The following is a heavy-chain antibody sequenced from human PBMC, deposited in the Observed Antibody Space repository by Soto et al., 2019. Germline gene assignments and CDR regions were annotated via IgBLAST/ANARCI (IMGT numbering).Heavy chain of an antibody. V-gene: IGHV4-31*03. Sequence: SETLSLTCTVSGGSISSGGYYWSWIRQHPGKGLEWIGYIYYSGSTYYNPSLKSRVTISVDTSKNQFSLKLSSVTAADTAVYYCARIPPGVVIHKHYYYYMDVWGKGTTVTVSS. CDR1: GGSISSGGYY. J-gene: IGHJ6*03. CDR2: IYYSGST. CDR3: ARIPPGVVIHKHYYYYMDV. D-gene: IGHD3-3*01.